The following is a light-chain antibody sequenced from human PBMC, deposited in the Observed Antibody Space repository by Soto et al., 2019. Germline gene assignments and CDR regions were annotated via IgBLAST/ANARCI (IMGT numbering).Light chain of an antibody. J-gene: IGKJ1*01. CDR3: KQYNSYT. Sequence: DIQMTQSPSTLSASVGDRVTITCRASQSISSWLAWYQQKPGKAPKLLIYKASSLESGVPSRFSGSGSGTEFTLTISSLQPDDFATYYCKQYNSYTFGQGTKVEIK. CDR1: QSISSW. CDR2: KAS. V-gene: IGKV1-5*03.